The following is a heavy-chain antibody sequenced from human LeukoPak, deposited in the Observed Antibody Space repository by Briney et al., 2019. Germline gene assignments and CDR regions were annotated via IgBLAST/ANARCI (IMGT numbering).Heavy chain of an antibody. V-gene: IGHV4-61*02. D-gene: IGHD3-10*01. Sequence: SQTLSLTCTVSGGSISSGSYYWSWIRQPAGKGLEWIGRIYTSGSTNYNPSLKSRVTISVDTSKNQFSLKLSSVTAADTAVYYCARVRITMVRGGPVWFDPWGQGTLVTVSS. CDR2: IYTSGST. CDR1: GGSISSGSYY. J-gene: IGHJ5*02. CDR3: ARVRITMVRGGPVWFDP.